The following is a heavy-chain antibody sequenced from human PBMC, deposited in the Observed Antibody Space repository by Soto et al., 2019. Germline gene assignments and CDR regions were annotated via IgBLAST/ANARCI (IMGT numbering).Heavy chain of an antibody. Sequence: SXKVSLRASGGTXISYASRWVRQAPGQGLEWMGGIIPIFGTANYAQKFQGRVTITADESTSTAYIELSSLRSEDTAVYYCARRAVVSINHDAFDIWGQGTMVTVSS. V-gene: IGHV1-69*13. D-gene: IGHD2-15*01. J-gene: IGHJ3*02. CDR2: IIPIFGTA. CDR1: GGTXISYA. CDR3: ARRAVVSINHDAFDI.